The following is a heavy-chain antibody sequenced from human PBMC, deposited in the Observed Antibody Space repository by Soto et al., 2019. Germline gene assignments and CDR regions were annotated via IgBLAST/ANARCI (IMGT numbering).Heavy chain of an antibody. J-gene: IGHJ6*02. CDR1: GFTFSSYG. D-gene: IGHD5-18*01. Sequence: QVQLVESGGGVVQPGRSLRLSCAASGFTFSSYGFHWVRQAPGKGLEWVAFISYDGSNKYYVDSVKGRFTISRDNSENTLYLQMNSLRADDAAVYYCAKARGYSYDYGLDVWGQGTAVTVSS. CDR2: ISYDGSNK. V-gene: IGHV3-30*18. CDR3: AKARGYSYDYGLDV.